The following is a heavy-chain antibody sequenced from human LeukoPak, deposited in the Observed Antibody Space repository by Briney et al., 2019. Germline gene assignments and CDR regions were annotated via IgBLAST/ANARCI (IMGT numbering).Heavy chain of an antibody. CDR1: GGSISTPTSS. CDR2: MSYSGNI. Sequence: PSETLSLTCSGSGGSISTPTSSWGWIRQPPGKGLEWIGTMSYSGNIYNNPSLKSRVTISVDTSKNQFSLKMTSVTAADTAVYYCVSGLGARDPFDPWGQGTLVTVSS. CDR3: VSGLGARDPFDP. V-gene: IGHV4-39*01. J-gene: IGHJ5*02.